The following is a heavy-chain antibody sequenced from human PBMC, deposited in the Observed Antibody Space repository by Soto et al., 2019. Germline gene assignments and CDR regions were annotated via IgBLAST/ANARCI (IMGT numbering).Heavy chain of an antibody. D-gene: IGHD6-13*01. CDR2: ISGSDGST. Sequence: EVQLLESGGGLVQPGGSLRLSCVTSGFTFSSYAMSWVRQAPGKGLEWVSVISGSDGSTYYGDSVKGRFTISRDNSKNPLYLHMNSLRAEDTAVYYCAKDRERDAWYEDYWGQGTLVTVSS. J-gene: IGHJ4*02. CDR3: AKDRERDAWYEDY. V-gene: IGHV3-23*02. CDR1: GFTFSSYA.